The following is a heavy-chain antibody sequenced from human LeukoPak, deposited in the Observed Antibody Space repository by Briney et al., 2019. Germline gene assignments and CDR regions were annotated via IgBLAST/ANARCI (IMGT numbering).Heavy chain of an antibody. CDR2: INHSGNT. V-gene: IGHV4-34*01. D-gene: IGHD6-19*01. Sequence: SETLSLTCAVYGGSFSGYYWSWIRQSPGKGLEWIGEINHSGNTNYNPSLKSRVTISVDRSKNQFSLKLSSVTAADTAVYYCARRGIAVAGRWFDPWGQGTLVTVPS. CDR3: ARRGIAVAGRWFDP. J-gene: IGHJ5*02. CDR1: GGSFSGYY.